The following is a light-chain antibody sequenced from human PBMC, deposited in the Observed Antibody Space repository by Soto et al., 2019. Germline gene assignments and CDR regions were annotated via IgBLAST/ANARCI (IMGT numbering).Light chain of an antibody. CDR3: QQYSYQGT. J-gene: IGKJ1*01. V-gene: IGKV3-15*01. CDR2: DAS. Sequence: SLTVSPGGTVTLTCGSSTGAVTSGHYPYWYQQKPGQAPRLLIYDASTRATGIPARFSGSGSGTEFTLAISSLQSEDSAVYYCQQYSYQGTFGQGTKVDIK. CDR1: TGAVTS.